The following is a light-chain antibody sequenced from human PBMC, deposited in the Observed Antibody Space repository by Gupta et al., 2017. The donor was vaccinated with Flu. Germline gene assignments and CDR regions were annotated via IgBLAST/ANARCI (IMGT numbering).Light chain of an antibody. CDR3: SSYTSSYTYV. CDR2: EVS. J-gene: IGLJ1*01. CDR1: SSDVGTYNR. V-gene: IGLV2-18*02. Sequence: QSALTQPPSVSGSPGQSVTISCTGTSSDVGTYNRVSWYQQSPGTAPKLMIYEVSRRPSGVPDRFSGSKSGNTASLTISGLQGEDEADYYCSSYTSSYTYVFGTGTKVTFL.